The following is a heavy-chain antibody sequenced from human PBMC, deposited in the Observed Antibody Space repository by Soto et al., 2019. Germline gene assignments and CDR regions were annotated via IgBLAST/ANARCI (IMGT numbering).Heavy chain of an antibody. Sequence: QITLKESGPTLVEPTQTLTLTCTFSGFSLSTSGVGVSWIRQSPGKALEWLAFIYWDDDKRYSPSLRSRLTITKDTSKNQVVLTMTNMVPVDTATYYCAHRQEFISDWNGGWFGPWGQGTLVTVSS. J-gene: IGHJ5*02. CDR1: GFSLSTSGVG. D-gene: IGHD6-19*01. V-gene: IGHV2-5*02. CDR2: IYWDDDK. CDR3: AHRQEFISDWNGGWFGP.